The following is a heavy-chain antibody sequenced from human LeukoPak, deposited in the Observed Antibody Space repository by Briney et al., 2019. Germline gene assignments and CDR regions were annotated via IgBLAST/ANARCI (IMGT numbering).Heavy chain of an antibody. D-gene: IGHD3-9*01. CDR3: ARTTPGYYDILTGYYKRGYFDY. CDR2: ISAYNGNT. J-gene: IGHJ4*02. Sequence: GASVKVSCKASGYTFTSYGISWVRQAPGQGLEWMGWISAYNGNTNYAQKLQGRVTMTTDTSTSTAYMELRSLRSDDTAVYYCARTTPGYYDILTGYYKRGYFDYWGQGTLVTDSS. V-gene: IGHV1-18*01. CDR1: GYTFTSYG.